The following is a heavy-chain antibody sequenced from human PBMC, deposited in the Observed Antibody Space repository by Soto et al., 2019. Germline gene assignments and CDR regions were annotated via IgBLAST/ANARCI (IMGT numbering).Heavy chain of an antibody. CDR2: IVVGSGNT. D-gene: IGHD2-15*01. CDR3: ARSVGDCSGGSCSYFGY. CDR1: GFTFTSSA. V-gene: IGHV1-58*02. J-gene: IGHJ4*02. Sequence: ASVKVSCKASGFTFTSSAMQWVRQARGQRLEWIGWIVVGSGNTNYAQKFQERVTITRDMSTSTAYMGLSSLRSEDTAVYYCARSVGDCSGGSCSYFGYWGQGTLVTVSS.